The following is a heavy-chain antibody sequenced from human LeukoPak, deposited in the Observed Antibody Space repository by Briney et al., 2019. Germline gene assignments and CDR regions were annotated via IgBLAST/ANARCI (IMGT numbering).Heavy chain of an antibody. V-gene: IGHV3-21*01. CDR2: ISSSSSYI. CDR1: GFTFSSYS. Sequence: GGSLRLSCAASGFTFSSYSMNWVRQAPGKGLEWVSSISSSSSYIYYADSVKGRFTISRDNSKNTLYLQMNSLRAEDTAVYYCAKSVPAATQYCYYYYMDVWGKGTTVTVSS. CDR3: AKSVPAATQYCYYYYMDV. D-gene: IGHD2-2*01. J-gene: IGHJ6*03.